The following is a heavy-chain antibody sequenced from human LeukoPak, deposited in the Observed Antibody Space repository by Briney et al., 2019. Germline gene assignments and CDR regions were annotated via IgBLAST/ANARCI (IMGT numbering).Heavy chain of an antibody. CDR1: GFTFDDYA. Sequence: GGSLRLSCAASGFTFDDYAMHWVRQAPGKGLEWVSGISWNSGSIGYADSVKGRFTISRDNAKNSLYLQMNSLRAEDTALYYCAKAGIAAAGFDYWGQGTLVTVSS. J-gene: IGHJ4*02. D-gene: IGHD6-13*01. V-gene: IGHV3-9*01. CDR3: AKAGIAAAGFDY. CDR2: ISWNSGSI.